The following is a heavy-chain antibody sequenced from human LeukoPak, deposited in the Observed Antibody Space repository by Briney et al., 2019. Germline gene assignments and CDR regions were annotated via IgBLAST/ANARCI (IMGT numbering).Heavy chain of an antibody. CDR1: GGSISSGSYY. V-gene: IGHV4-39*07. CDR2: IYHSGDT. CDR3: ARSKAHLSTSWYGNWFDP. J-gene: IGHJ5*02. D-gene: IGHD2-2*01. Sequence: TSETLSLTCTVSGGSISSGSYYWSWIRQPPGKGLEWIASIYHSGDTYYNPSLRSRVTISLDMSKNQLSLKLSSVTAADTAVYYCARSKAHLSTSWYGNWFDPWGQGTLVTVSS.